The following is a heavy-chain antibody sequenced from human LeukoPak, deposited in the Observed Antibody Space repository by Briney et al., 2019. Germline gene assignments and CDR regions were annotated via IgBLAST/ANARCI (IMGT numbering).Heavy chain of an antibody. CDR2: MNEYGSEK. CDR1: GFTFSNYW. Sequence: PGGSLTLSCAASGFTFSNYWINWVRQAPGKGLEWVANMNEYGSEKYYVDSVRGRFTISRDNAENSLFLHMNSLRVKDTAVYRCARVLYGSRVNVIDSWGPGTLVTVSS. J-gene: IGHJ4*02. CDR3: ARVLYGSRVNVIDS. V-gene: IGHV3-7*01. D-gene: IGHD2-2*01.